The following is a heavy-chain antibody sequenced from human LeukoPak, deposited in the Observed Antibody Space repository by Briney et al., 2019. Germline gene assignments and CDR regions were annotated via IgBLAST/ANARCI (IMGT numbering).Heavy chain of an antibody. CDR2: IYYSGST. CDR1: GGSISSYY. D-gene: IGHD4-23*01. V-gene: IGHV4-59*01. Sequence: SETLSLTCTVSGGSISSYYWSWIRQPPGKGLEWIGYIYYSGSTNYNPSLKSRVTISVDTSKNQFSLKLSSVTAADTAVYYCARSFSTAVPYYFDSWGQGTLVTVSS. J-gene: IGHJ4*02. CDR3: ARSFSTAVPYYFDS.